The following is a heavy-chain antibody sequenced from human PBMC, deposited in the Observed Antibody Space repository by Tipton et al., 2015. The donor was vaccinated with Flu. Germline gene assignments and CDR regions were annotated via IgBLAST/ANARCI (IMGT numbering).Heavy chain of an antibody. CDR2: INYSGRM. D-gene: IGHD3-10*02. CDR3: ARLSYYDVDLKNFYFDY. J-gene: IGHJ4*02. V-gene: IGHV4-59*08. Sequence: TLSLTCTVSGTSISSYYWSWIRQPPGKGLEWIGYINYSGRMNHNPSLKSRVTISVDTSKSQFSLMLRSVTAADTAVYYCARLSYYDVDLKNFYFDYWGQGALVTVSS. CDR1: GTSISSYY.